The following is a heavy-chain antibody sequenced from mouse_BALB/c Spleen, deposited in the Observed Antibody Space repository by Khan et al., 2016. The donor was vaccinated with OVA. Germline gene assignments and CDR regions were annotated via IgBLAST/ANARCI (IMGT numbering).Heavy chain of an antibody. V-gene: IGHV2-9*02. CDR1: GFSLTSHG. J-gene: IGHJ2*01. Sequence: VQLQESGPGLVAPSQSLSITCTVSGFSLTSHGVHWVRQPPGKGLEWLGVIWAGGSTNYNSALMSRLSISKDSSKSQVFLKVNSLQTDDTAIYYCARNREPDYFGYWGQGTTLIVSS. CDR3: ARNREPDYFGY. CDR2: IWAGGST.